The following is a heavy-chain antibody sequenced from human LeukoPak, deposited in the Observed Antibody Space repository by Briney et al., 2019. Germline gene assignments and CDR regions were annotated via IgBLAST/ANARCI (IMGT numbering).Heavy chain of an antibody. CDR2: ISAYNGNT. D-gene: IGHD1-26*01. CDR3: ARDRSGTYTDAFDI. V-gene: IGHV1-18*01. Sequence: ASVKVSCKASGYTFTSYGISWVRQAPGQGLEWMGWISAYNGNTNYAQKFQGRVTMTRDTSISTAYMELSRLSSDDTAVYYCARDRSGTYTDAFDIWGQGTMVTVSS. CDR1: GYTFTSYG. J-gene: IGHJ3*02.